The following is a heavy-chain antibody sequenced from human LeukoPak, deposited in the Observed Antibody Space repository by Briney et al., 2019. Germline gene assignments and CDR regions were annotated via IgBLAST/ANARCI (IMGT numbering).Heavy chain of an antibody. Sequence: PSQTLSLTCTVSGGSISSGGYYWSWIRQPPGKGLEWIGYIYHSGSTYYNPSLKSRVTISVDRSKNQFSLKLSSVTAADTAVYYCAREVYSSSWSYPIDYWGQGTLVTVSS. V-gene: IGHV4-30-2*01. CDR3: AREVYSSSWSYPIDY. D-gene: IGHD6-13*01. CDR1: GGSISSGGYY. J-gene: IGHJ4*02. CDR2: IYHSGST.